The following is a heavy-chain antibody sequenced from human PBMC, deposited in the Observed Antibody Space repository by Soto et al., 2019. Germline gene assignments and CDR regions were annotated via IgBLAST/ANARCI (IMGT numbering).Heavy chain of an antibody. V-gene: IGHV1-46*04. Sequence: QVQLVQSGAEVKKPGASVKVSCKASGYTFTSYYMHWVRQAPGQGLEWMGIINPSGGSTSYAQKVQGRVTMTRDTSTSTVYMELSSLRSEDTAVYYCARALPVDAFDIWGQGTMFTVSS. CDR3: ARALPVDAFDI. D-gene: IGHD3-16*02. J-gene: IGHJ3*02. CDR2: INPSGGST. CDR1: GYTFTSYY.